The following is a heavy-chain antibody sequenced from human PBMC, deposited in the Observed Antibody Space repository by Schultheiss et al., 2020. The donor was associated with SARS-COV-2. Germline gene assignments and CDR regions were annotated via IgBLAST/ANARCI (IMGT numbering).Heavy chain of an antibody. CDR1: GFTFSSYA. CDR2: SDTSGGST. CDR3: AKGYASTV. V-gene: IGHV3-23*01. D-gene: IGHD2-15*01. Sequence: GESLKISCSASGFTFSSYAMHWVRQAPGKGLEWGSASDTSGGSTYADSVKGRFTISRDNSKNTLYLQMDRLRAEDTAVYNCAKGYASTVWGQGALVTFSS. J-gene: IGHJ4*02.